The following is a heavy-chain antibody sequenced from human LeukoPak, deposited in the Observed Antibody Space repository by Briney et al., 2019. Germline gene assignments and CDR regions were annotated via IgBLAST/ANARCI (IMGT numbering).Heavy chain of an antibody. D-gene: IGHD2-15*01. Sequence: GGSLRVSCAASGFTFDDYAMHWVRQAPGKGLEWVSGISWNSGSIGYADSVKGRFTISRDNAKNSLYLQMNSLRAEDTALYYCAKDKELGYCSGGSRYSILDYWGQGTLVTVSS. CDR2: ISWNSGSI. V-gene: IGHV3-9*01. J-gene: IGHJ4*02. CDR1: GFTFDDYA. CDR3: AKDKELGYCSGGSRYSILDY.